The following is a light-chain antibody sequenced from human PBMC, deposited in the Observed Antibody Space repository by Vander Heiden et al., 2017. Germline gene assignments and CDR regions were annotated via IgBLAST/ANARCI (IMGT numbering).Light chain of an antibody. J-gene: IGKJ2*01. V-gene: IGKV3-15*01. Sequence: EIVMTQSPATLSVSPGERATLSCRASQSVTSNLAWYQQEPGQAPRLLIYGASTRATGIPVRFSGSGSGTEFTLTISSLQSEDFAVYYCQQDNYWPYTFGQGTKMEIK. CDR3: QQDNYWPYT. CDR1: QSVTSN. CDR2: GAS.